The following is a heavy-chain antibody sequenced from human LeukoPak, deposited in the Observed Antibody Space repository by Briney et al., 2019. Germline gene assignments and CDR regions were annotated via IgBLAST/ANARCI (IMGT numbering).Heavy chain of an antibody. V-gene: IGHV3-74*01. D-gene: IGHD6-13*01. CDR3: ARDPALAAAGTCFDY. J-gene: IGHJ4*02. Sequence: GXXLRLSCAASGFTFSSYWMHWVRHAPGKGLVWVSRINSGGSSTNYADSVKGRFTISRDNAKNTLYLQMNSLRAEDTAVYYCARDPALAAAGTCFDYWGQGTLVTVSS. CDR2: INSGGSST. CDR1: GFTFSSYW.